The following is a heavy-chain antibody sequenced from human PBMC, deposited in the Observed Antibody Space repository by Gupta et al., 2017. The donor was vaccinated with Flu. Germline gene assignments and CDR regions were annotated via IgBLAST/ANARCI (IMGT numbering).Heavy chain of an antibody. J-gene: IGHJ4*02. Sequence: DSGGRLAQTGESLNLYCSASGFELHSYAMTWVRQSRGKGLEWGAVISDTGEATNYADSVRGRFFISRDNSKNTVTLQMNDLRGEDTATYFCSKSSYWAADHLSAWAYFDKWGQGTPVTVSS. CDR1: GFELHSYA. D-gene: IGHD2-21*01. V-gene: IGHV3-23*01. CDR2: ISDTGEAT. CDR3: SKSSYWAADHLSAWAYFDK.